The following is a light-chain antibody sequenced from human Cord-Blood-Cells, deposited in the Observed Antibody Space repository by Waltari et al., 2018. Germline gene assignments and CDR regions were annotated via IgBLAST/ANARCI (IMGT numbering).Light chain of an antibody. Sequence: VRVTITCRASQSISSYLNWYQQKPGKAPKLLIYAASSLQSGVPSRFSGSGSGTDFTLTISSLQPEDFATYYCQQSYSTPLTFGGGTKVEIK. V-gene: IGKV1-39*01. CDR1: QSISSY. CDR2: AAS. CDR3: QQSYSTPLT. J-gene: IGKJ4*01.